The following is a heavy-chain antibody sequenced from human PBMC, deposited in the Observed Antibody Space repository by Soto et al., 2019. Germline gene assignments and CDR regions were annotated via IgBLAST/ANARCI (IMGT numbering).Heavy chain of an antibody. CDR2: ISWDGGST. CDR1: GSTFDANA. V-gene: IGHV3-43D*04. Sequence: HPGGSLRLSCAASGSTFDANALHWVRQAPGKGLEGVSLISWDGGSTYYADPVKGRFTTSTDNSSDSLYFRMNTRRAEATASYYCTPDPVAGVVYAFDNWGRGALVTVSS. CDR3: TPDPVAGVVYAFDN. J-gene: IGHJ4*02. D-gene: IGHD2-8*02.